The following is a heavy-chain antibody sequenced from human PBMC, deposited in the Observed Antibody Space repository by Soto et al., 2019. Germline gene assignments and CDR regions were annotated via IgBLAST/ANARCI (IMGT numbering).Heavy chain of an antibody. D-gene: IGHD2-15*01. Sequence: ASVKVSCKASGYTFTVYYMHWVRQAPGQGLEWMGWINPKSGGTMYPQKFQGRVTMTWDTSISTAYMELRSLRSADTAVYYCARSCSGGSCHSAYWGQGTLVTVSS. V-gene: IGHV1-2*02. CDR2: INPKSGGT. J-gene: IGHJ4*02. CDR1: GYTFTVYY. CDR3: ARSCSGGSCHSAY.